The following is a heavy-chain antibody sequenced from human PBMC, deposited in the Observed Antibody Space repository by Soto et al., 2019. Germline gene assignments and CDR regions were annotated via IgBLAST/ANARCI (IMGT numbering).Heavy chain of an antibody. D-gene: IGHD6-19*01. J-gene: IGHJ4*02. CDR2: IYYTGTP. CDR1: GDSMSGSY. Sequence: SETLSLTCTVSGDSMSGSYWSWIRQCPRKGLEWIAYIYYTGTPEYNPSLNSRVTISVDTSNNQFSLKLSRVTAADTAVYYCARGGWYLDYWGQGTLVTVSS. CDR3: ARGGWYLDY. V-gene: IGHV4-59*01.